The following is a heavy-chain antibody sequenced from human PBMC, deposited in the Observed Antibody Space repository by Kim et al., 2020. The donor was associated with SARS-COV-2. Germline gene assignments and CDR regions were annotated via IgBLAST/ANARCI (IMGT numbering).Heavy chain of an antibody. CDR2: INPDGSIR. CDR1: EFTFSTYW. V-gene: IGHV3-74*01. J-gene: IGHJ4*02. Sequence: GGSLRLSCVGSEFTFSTYWVHWVRQVPGQGVMWVSRINPDGSIRDYAGSVKGRFTISRDNAKNTLYLQMNSLRVEATAVYYCARDLRGPKDYWGQGTL. CDR3: ARDLRGPKDY. D-gene: IGHD3-10*01.